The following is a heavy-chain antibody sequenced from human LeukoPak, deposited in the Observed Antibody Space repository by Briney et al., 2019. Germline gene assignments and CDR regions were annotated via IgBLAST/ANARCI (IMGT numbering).Heavy chain of an antibody. V-gene: IGHV1-18*01. CDR3: AIDYHYFGMDV. Sequence: GASVKVSCKASGYTFTSYGISWVRQAPGQGLEWMGWVDPHNGATSYSQKFQDRVTMTGDTSINTAYLELNRLGSDDSAIYYCAIDYHYFGMDVWGQGTTVTVSS. CDR1: GYTFTSYG. J-gene: IGHJ6*02. CDR2: VDPHNGAT.